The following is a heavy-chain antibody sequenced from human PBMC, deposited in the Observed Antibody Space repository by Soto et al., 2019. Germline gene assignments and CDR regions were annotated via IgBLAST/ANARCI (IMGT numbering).Heavy chain of an antibody. CDR1: GVTFTNYA. CDR2: ISYHGTEK. Sequence: PGGSLRLSCAASGVTFTNYAMHWVRQAPGKGLEWVADISYHGTEKGYADSVKGRFTISRDNARSTLYLQMNSLRAEDTAVYYCVRDGPSYSLDSWGQGTLVTVSS. D-gene: IGHD6-13*01. J-gene: IGHJ4*02. V-gene: IGHV3-30*03. CDR3: VRDGPSYSLDS.